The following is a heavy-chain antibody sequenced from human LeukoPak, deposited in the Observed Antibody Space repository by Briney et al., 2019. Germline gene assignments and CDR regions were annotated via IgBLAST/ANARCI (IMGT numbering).Heavy chain of an antibody. CDR3: ARLASSGWSHCDY. V-gene: IGHV4-4*07. CDR2: MYTSGST. CDR1: GGSISSYY. J-gene: IGHJ4*02. D-gene: IGHD6-19*01. Sequence: QASETLSLTCTVSGGSISSYYWSWIRRPAGKGLEWIGRMYTSGSTNYNPSLKSRVTISVDTSKNQFSLKMNSVTAADTAVYYCARLASSGWSHCDYWGQGTLVTVSS.